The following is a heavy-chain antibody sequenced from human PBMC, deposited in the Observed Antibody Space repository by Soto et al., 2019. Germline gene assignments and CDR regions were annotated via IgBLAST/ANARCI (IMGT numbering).Heavy chain of an antibody. D-gene: IGHD6-6*01. Sequence: GGSLRLSCAASGFTFSSYAMSWVRQAPGKGLEWVSAISGSGGSTYYADSVKGRFTISRDNSKNTLYLQMNSLRADDTAVYYCAKRQGPNRRYSSSFGVYYFDYWGQGTLVTVSS. CDR1: GFTFSSYA. J-gene: IGHJ4*02. CDR2: ISGSGGST. V-gene: IGHV3-23*01. CDR3: AKRQGPNRRYSSSFGVYYFDY.